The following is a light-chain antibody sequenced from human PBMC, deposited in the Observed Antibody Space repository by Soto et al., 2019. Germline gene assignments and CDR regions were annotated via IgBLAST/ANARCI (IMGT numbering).Light chain of an antibody. V-gene: IGKV3-15*01. CDR2: DAS. CDR3: QQYNN. CDR1: QSVNSN. Sequence: EIEMTQSPATLSVSPGERAILSCRASQSVNSNLAWYQQKPGQAPRLLIYDASTRATDIPARFSGSGSGTEFTLTISSLQSEDFAVYYCQQYNNFGGGTKVDIK. J-gene: IGKJ4*01.